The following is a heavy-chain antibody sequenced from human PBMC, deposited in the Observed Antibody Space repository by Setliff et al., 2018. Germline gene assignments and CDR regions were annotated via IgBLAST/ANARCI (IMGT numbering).Heavy chain of an antibody. J-gene: IGHJ6*03. Sequence: SETLSLTCTVSGASLSSGTYYWGWIRQPPGKGLEWIGRIYYRGDTDYNASLKGRLTISVDTAQNQFSLMLTSVTAADTAVYYCARMSGFQYIDVWDKGTTVTVSS. CDR2: IYYRGDT. V-gene: IGHV4-39*01. D-gene: IGHD3-3*01. CDR3: ARMSGFQYIDV. CDR1: GASLSSGTYY.